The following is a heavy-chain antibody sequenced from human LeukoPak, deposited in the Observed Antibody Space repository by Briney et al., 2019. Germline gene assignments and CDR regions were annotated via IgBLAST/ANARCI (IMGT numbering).Heavy chain of an antibody. J-gene: IGHJ4*02. CDR2: IYYSGIT. CDR3: ARQRVAAAGTLDY. Sequence: SETLSLTCTVSGGSISSYYWYWIRQPPGKGLEWIGYIYYSGITNYNPSLKSRVTISIDTSKNQFSLKLSSVTAADTAVYYCARQRVAAAGTLDYWGQGTLVTVSS. D-gene: IGHD6-13*01. CDR1: GGSISSYY. V-gene: IGHV4-59*08.